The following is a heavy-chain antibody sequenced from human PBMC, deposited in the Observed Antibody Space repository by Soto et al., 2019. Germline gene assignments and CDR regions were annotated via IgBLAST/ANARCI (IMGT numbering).Heavy chain of an antibody. V-gene: IGHV3-23*01. CDR1: GFTFSSYA. Sequence: LRLSCAASGFTFSSYAMSWVRQAPGKGLEWVSAISGSGGSTYYADSVKGRFTISRDNSKNTLYLQMNSLRAEDTAVYYCAKAVGAARAFDYWGQGTLVTVSS. D-gene: IGHD6-6*01. J-gene: IGHJ4*02. CDR2: ISGSGGST. CDR3: AKAVGAARAFDY.